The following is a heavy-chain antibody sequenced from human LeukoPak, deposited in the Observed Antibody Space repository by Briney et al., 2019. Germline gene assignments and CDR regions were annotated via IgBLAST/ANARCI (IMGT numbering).Heavy chain of an antibody. Sequence: ALVKVSCKASGGTFSSYAISWVRQAPGQGLEWMGGIIPIFGTANYAQKFQGRVTITADESTSTAYMELRSLRSDDTAVYYCARDTKRSRARWENLGIDPWGQGTLVTVSS. CDR3: ARDTKRSRARWENLGIDP. CDR2: IIPIFGTA. V-gene: IGHV1-69*01. J-gene: IGHJ5*02. D-gene: IGHD3-16*01. CDR1: GGTFSSYA.